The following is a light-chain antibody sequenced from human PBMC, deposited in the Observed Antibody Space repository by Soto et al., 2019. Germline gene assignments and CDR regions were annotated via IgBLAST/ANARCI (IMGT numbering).Light chain of an antibody. CDR2: GPS. CDR3: QQYKDWPRT. V-gene: IGKV3-15*01. Sequence: EIVMTQSPATLSVSPGESVTLSCRASQSIGNNVAWYQQKPGQAPRLLIYGPSTRATGMPARFSGSGSGTEFTLTISSLQSEDFGVYYGQQYKDWPRTFGQGTKVEIK. CDR1: QSIGNN. J-gene: IGKJ1*01.